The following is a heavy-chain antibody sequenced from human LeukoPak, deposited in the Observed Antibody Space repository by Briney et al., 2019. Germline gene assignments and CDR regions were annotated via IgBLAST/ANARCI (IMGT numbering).Heavy chain of an antibody. Sequence: TGESLRLSCAASGFPLGSYAMSWVRQAPGKGLEWLSTVSGTGETTYYADSVKGRFNISRDNSKNTLYLQMNSLRPDDTAIYYCAKGHPNYYDNSGYDYWGQGTLVTVSS. J-gene: IGHJ4*02. CDR1: GFPLGSYA. V-gene: IGHV3-23*01. CDR3: AKGHPNYYDNSGYDY. D-gene: IGHD3-22*01. CDR2: VSGTGETT.